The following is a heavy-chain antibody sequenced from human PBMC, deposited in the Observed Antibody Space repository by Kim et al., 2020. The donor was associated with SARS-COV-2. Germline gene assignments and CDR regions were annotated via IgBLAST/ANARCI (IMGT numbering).Heavy chain of an antibody. CDR1: GYTLTELS. J-gene: IGHJ5*02. CDR3: ATGPHRPVNREYYYDSSGPLTTGGFDP. V-gene: IGHV1-24*01. D-gene: IGHD3-22*01. CDR2: FDPEDGET. Sequence: ASVKVSCKVSGYTLTELSMHWVRQAPGKGLEWMGGFDPEDGETIYAQKFQGRVTMTEDTSTDTAYMELSSLRSEDTAVYYCATGPHRPVNREYYYDSSGPLTTGGFDPWGQGTLVTVSS.